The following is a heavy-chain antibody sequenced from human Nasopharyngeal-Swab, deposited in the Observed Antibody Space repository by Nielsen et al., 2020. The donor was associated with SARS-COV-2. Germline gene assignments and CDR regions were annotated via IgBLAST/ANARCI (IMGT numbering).Heavy chain of an antibody. CDR2: INHGGGP. CDR1: GGSSSGYY. V-gene: IGHV4-34*01. CDR3: ASRGTEMQYAFDI. D-gene: IGHD5-24*01. Sequence: SETLSLTCAVYGGSSSGYYWTWIRQSPEKGLEWIGEINHGGGPAYNPSLQSRATILVDMSKNQFSLSLNSVTAADTAVYYCASRGTEMQYAFDIWGQGTMVTVSS. J-gene: IGHJ3*02.